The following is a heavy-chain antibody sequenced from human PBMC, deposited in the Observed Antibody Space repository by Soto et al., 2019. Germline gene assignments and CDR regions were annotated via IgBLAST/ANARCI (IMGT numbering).Heavy chain of an antibody. CDR1: GFTFSNAW. Sequence: EVQLVESGGGLVKPGGSLRLYCAASGFTFSNAWMSWVRQAPGKGLEWVGRIKSKTDGGTTDYAAPVKGRFTISRDDSKNTLYLQMNSLKTEDTAVYYCTTDPTTVTTFVDYWGQGTLVTVSS. J-gene: IGHJ4*02. CDR3: TTDPTTVTTFVDY. V-gene: IGHV3-15*01. CDR2: IKSKTDGGTT. D-gene: IGHD4-17*01.